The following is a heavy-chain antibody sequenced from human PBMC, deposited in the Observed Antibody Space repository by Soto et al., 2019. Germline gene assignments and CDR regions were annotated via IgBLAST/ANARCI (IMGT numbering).Heavy chain of an antibody. V-gene: IGHV1-46*01. Sequence: RVWCRASGYNVTSLYARWVRQAPGQGLEWMGIINPRNGKTTYAQKFQGRVTLTRDTSTTTMYMELNTLSTDDTAGYFCVISGFAFWAPGTQVTVSS. CDR1: GYNVTSLY. J-gene: IGHJ4*02. CDR3: VISGFAF. D-gene: IGHD2-21*01. CDR2: INPRNGKT.